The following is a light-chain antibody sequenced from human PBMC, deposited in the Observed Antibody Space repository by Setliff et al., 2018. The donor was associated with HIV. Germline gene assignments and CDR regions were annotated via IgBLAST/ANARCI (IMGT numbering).Light chain of an antibody. CDR3: AAWDDSLKGWV. CDR1: TSNIGHNT. Sequence: QSVLTQSPSASGTPGQGVTISCSGSTSNIGHNTVNWYQQLPGTAPKLPIHSNIERPSGVPERFSGSKSGTSASLAISGLQPEDEAYYYCAAWDDSLKGWVFGGGTKVTVL. CDR2: SNI. J-gene: IGLJ3*02. V-gene: IGLV1-44*01.